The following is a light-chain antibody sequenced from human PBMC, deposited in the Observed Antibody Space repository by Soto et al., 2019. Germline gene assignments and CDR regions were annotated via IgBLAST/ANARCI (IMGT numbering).Light chain of an antibody. CDR2: DTS. V-gene: IGKV3D-20*02. J-gene: IGKJ4*01. CDR1: QSVTSNY. CDR3: QQRSNWPPLT. Sequence: EIVLTQSPGTLSLSPGERATLSCRASQSVTSNYLAWYQQKPGQAPGLLIYDTSTRASGVPDRFSGSGSGTEFTLTISSLEPEDFAVYYCQQRSNWPPLTFGGGTKVDI.